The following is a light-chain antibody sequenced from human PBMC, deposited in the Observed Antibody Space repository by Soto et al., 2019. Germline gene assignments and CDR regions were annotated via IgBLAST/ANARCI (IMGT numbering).Light chain of an antibody. Sequence: DIHITQSPSTLSLSVGDRVTITCLASQTISSWFAWYQQKPGKAPKLLIYKASTLKSGVPSRFSGSGSGTEFTLTISSLQPDDFATYYCQHYNSYSEAFGQGTKVDIK. J-gene: IGKJ1*01. CDR2: KAS. CDR3: QHYNSYSEA. V-gene: IGKV1-5*03. CDR1: QTISSW.